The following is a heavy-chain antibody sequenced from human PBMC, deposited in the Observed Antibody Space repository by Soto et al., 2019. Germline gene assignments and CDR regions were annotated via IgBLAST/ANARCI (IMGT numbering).Heavy chain of an antibody. CDR2: INHSGST. D-gene: IGHD6-19*01. J-gene: IGHJ5*02. V-gene: IGHV4-34*01. CDR1: GGSFSGYY. CDR3: ARGELARTWFDP. Sequence: QVQLQQWGAGLLKPSETLSLTCAVYGGSFSGYYWSWIRQPPGKGLEWIGEINHSGSTNYNPSLKSRVTISVDTSKNQFSLNLSSVTAADTAVYYCARGELARTWFDPWGQGTLVTVSS.